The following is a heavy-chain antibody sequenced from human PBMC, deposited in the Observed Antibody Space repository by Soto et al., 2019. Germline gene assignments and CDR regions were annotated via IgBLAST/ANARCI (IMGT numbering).Heavy chain of an antibody. Sequence: QVQLQESGPGLVKPSGTLSLTCAVSGGSISSSNWWSWVRQPPGKGLEWIGEIYHSGSTNYHPSLKSRVTISVDKSKNQFSLKLSSVTAADTAVYYCARIVVPAARSYYYYYGMDVWGQGTTVTVSS. CDR2: IYHSGST. J-gene: IGHJ6*02. CDR1: GGSISSSNW. CDR3: ARIVVPAARSYYYYYGMDV. D-gene: IGHD2-2*01. V-gene: IGHV4-4*02.